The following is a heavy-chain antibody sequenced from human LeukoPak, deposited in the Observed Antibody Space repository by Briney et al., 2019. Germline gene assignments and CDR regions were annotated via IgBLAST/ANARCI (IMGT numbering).Heavy chain of an antibody. CDR1: GLTFSSYW. CDR3: ARARDLRELRYYFDY. J-gene: IGHJ4*02. CDR2: IKQDGSEK. Sequence: PGGSLRLSCAASGLTFSSYWMSWVRQAPGKGLEWVANIKQDGSEKYYVDSVKGRFTISRDNAKNSLYLQMNSLRAEDTAVYYCARARDLRELRYYFDYWGQGTLVTVSS. V-gene: IGHV3-7*01. D-gene: IGHD1-26*01.